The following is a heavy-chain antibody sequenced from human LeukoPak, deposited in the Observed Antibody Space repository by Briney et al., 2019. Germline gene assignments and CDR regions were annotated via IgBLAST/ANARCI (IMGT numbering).Heavy chain of an antibody. CDR1: GYTFTSYG. V-gene: IGHV1-18*01. CDR3: ARDPGLAYCGGDCVNPLDY. CDR2: ISAYNGNT. J-gene: IGHJ4*02. Sequence: ASVTVSCKASGYTFTSYGISWVRQAPGQGLEWMGWISAYNGNTNYAQKLQGRVTMTTDTSTSTAYMELRSLRSDDTAVYYCARDPGLAYCGGDCVNPLDYWGQGTLVTVSS. D-gene: IGHD2-21*02.